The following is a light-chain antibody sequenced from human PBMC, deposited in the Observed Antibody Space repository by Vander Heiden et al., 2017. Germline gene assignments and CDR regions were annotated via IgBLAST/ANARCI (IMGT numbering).Light chain of an antibody. CDR2: DAS. CDR3: QQFNSYA. J-gene: IGKJ4*01. CDR1: QGISSS. Sequence: AIQLTQSPSSLSASVRDRVPITCPASQGISSSFAWYQQKPGKAPKLLIYDASSVESGVSTRCSGSASGTDFTLTIRSLQPEDFATYYCQQFNSYAFGGGTKVEIK. V-gene: IGKV1-13*02.